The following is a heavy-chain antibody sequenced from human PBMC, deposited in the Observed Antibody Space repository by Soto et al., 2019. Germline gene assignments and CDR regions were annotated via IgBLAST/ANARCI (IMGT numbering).Heavy chain of an antibody. CDR1: GGTFSSYA. J-gene: IGHJ4*02. V-gene: IGHV1-69*13. Sequence: SVKVSCKASGGTFSSYAISWVRQAPGQGLEWMGGIIPIFGTANYAQKLQGRVTITADESTSTAYMELSSLRSEDTAVYYCARVLSIAARPLGFDYWGQGTLVTVSS. CDR3: ARVLSIAARPLGFDY. D-gene: IGHD6-6*01. CDR2: IIPIFGTA.